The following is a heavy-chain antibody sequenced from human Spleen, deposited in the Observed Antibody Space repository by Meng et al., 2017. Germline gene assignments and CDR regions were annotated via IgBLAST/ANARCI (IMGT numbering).Heavy chain of an antibody. V-gene: IGHV1-2*06. CDR1: GYTFTGYY. CDR2: INPNSGGT. J-gene: IGHJ4*02. D-gene: IGHD3-10*01. CDR3: ARDIEYYYGSGSYYNRPFDY. Sequence: ASVKVSCKASGYTFTGYYMHWVRQAPGQGLEWMGRINPNSGGTNYAQKFQGRVTMTRDTSISTAYMELSRLRSDDTAVYYCARDIEYYYGSGSYYNRPFDYWGQGTRVTGYS.